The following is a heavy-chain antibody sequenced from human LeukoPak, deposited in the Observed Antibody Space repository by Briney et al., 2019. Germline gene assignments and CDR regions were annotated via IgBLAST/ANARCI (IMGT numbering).Heavy chain of an antibody. CDR1: GFTFSSYG. D-gene: IGHD1-26*01. J-gene: IGHJ4*02. V-gene: IGHV3-30*18. CDR3: AKDLWLNRGYYFDY. CDR2: ISYDGSNK. Sequence: GGSLRLSCAASGFTFSSYGMHWVRQAPGKGLEWVAVISYDGSNKYYADSVKGRFTISRDNSKNTLYLQMNSLRAEDTAVYYCAKDLWLNRGYYFDYWGQGTLVTVSS.